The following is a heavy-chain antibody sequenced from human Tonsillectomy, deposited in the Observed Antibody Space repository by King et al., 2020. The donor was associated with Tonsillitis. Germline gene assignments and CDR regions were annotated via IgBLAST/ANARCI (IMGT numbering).Heavy chain of an antibody. J-gene: IGHJ5*02. CDR2: IYYSGST. Sequence: QLQESGPGLVKPSETLSLTCTVSGGSISSSSYYWGWIRQPPGKGLQWIGSIYYSGSTYYNPSLKSRVTISVDTSKNQFSLKLSSVTAEDTAVYYCAGRGSRDWFDPWGQGTLVTVSS. V-gene: IGHV4-39*07. CDR3: AGRGSRDWFDP. D-gene: IGHD3-10*01. CDR1: GGSISSSSYY.